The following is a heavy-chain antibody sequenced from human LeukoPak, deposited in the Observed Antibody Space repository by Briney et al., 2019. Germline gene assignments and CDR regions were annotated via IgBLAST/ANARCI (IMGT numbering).Heavy chain of an antibody. CDR2: IIPIFGTA. CDR1: GGTFSSYA. D-gene: IGHD3-10*01. V-gene: IGHV1-69*13. CDR3: ARDLFTMVRGVNFDY. J-gene: IGHJ4*02. Sequence: GASVKVSCKASGGTFSSYAISWVRQAPGQGLEWMGGIIPIFGTANYAQKFQGRVTITADESTSTAYMELSRLRSGDTAVYYCARDLFTMVRGVNFDYWGQGTLVTVSS.